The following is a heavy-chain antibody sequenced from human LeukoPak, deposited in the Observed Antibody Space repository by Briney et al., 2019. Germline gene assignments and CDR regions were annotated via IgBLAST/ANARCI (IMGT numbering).Heavy chain of an antibody. Sequence: GGSLRLSCAASGFTFSSYDMHWVRQATGKGLEWVSAIGTAGDTYYPGSVKGRFTISRENAKNSLYLQMNSLRAGDTAVYYCARGTYGSGEFDYWGQGTLVTVSS. CDR3: ARGTYGSGEFDY. CDR1: GFTFSSYD. CDR2: IGTAGDT. D-gene: IGHD3-10*01. J-gene: IGHJ4*02. V-gene: IGHV3-13*01.